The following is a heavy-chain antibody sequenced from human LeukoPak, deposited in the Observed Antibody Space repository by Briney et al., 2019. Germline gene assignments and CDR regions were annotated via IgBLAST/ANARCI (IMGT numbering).Heavy chain of an antibody. V-gene: IGHV3-23*01. D-gene: IGHD2-8*01. J-gene: IGHJ4*02. CDR1: GFTLSKHP. CDR3: AKGDCASGSCYFDD. Sequence: PRGSLRLSCAASGFTLSKHPMYWVRQAPGKGLEWVSSLSDTGDSRHYADSVKGRFTISRDSARSALYLQMNSLRAEDTAVYYCAKGDCASGSCYFDDWGQGSQVTVSS. CDR2: LSDTGDSR.